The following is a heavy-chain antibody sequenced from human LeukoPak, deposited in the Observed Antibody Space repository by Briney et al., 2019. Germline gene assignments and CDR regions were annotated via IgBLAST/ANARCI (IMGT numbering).Heavy chain of an antibody. D-gene: IGHD3-3*01. CDR3: ATVSWNGYYC. CDR1: GFPFSGEG. Sequence: GGSLRLSCAASGFPFSGEGMSWVRQSPGKGLEWVSALSGGRDDINYADSVKGRFTMSRDTSKNTLYLQMNSLRAEDTAVYYCATVSWNGYYCWGQGTLVTVTS. CDR2: LSGGRDDI. J-gene: IGHJ4*02. V-gene: IGHV3-23*01.